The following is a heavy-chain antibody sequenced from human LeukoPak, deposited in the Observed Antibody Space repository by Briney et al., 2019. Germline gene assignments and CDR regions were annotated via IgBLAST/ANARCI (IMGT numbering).Heavy chain of an antibody. J-gene: IGHJ4*02. D-gene: IGHD3-22*01. CDR1: GYTLTELS. CDR2: FDPEDGET. Sequence: ASVKVSCKVSGYTLTELSMHWVRQAPGKGLEWMGGFDPEDGETIYAQKFQGRVIMTEDTSTDTAYMELSSLRSEDTAVYYCAIHDSSRDYNFDYWGQGTLVTVSS. V-gene: IGHV1-24*01. CDR3: AIHDSSRDYNFDY.